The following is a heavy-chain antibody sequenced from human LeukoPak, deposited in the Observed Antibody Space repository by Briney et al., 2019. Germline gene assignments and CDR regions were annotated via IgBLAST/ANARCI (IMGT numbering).Heavy chain of an antibody. CDR2: ISGSGGST. CDR1: GFTFSSYA. D-gene: IGHD6-13*01. Sequence: SGGSLRLSCAASGFTFSSYAMSWVRQAPGGGLEWVSAISGSGGSTYYADSVKGRFTISRDNSKNTLYLQMNSLRAEDTAVYYCAKDWVASSWFNWFDPWGQGTLVTVSS. CDR3: AKDWVASSWFNWFDP. V-gene: IGHV3-23*01. J-gene: IGHJ5*02.